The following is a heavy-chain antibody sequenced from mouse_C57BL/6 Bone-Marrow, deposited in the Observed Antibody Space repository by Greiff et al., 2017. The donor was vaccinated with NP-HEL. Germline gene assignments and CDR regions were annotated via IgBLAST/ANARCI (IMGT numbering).Heavy chain of an antibody. CDR2: INPGSGGT. J-gene: IGHJ4*01. D-gene: IGHD2-10*01. Sequence: LEESGAELVRPGTSVKVSCKASGYAFTNYLIEWVKQRPGQGLEWIGVINPGSGGTNYNEKFKGKATLTADKSSSTAYMQLSSLTSEDSAVYFCARDGPLLCYAMDYWGQGTSVTVSS. CDR1: GYAFTNYL. CDR3: ARDGPLLCYAMDY. V-gene: IGHV1-54*01.